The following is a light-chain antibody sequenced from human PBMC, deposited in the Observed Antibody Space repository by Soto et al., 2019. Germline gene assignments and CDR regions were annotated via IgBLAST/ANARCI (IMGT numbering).Light chain of an antibody. CDR1: QGINSW. V-gene: IGKV1D-16*01. CDR2: AAS. CDR3: QHYNSYSEA. J-gene: IGKJ1*01. Sequence: DIQMTQSPSSVSASVGDRVTITCRASQGINSWLAWYQQKPGKAPNLLIYAASSLQSGVPSRFSGSGSGTEFTLTISSLQPDDFATYYCQHYNSYSEAFGQGTKVDIK.